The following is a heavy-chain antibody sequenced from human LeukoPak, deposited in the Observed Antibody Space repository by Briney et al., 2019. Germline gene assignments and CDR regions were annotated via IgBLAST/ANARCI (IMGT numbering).Heavy chain of an antibody. J-gene: IGHJ2*01. Sequence: NPSETLSLTCTVSGGSINSGSYYWSWIRQPAGKGLEWIGRIYTSGSTNYNPSLKSRVSMSVDTSKRQFSLKLSSVTAADTAVYYCARVSSSWYQDWYFDLWGRGTVVTVSS. CDR2: IYTSGST. V-gene: IGHV4-61*02. D-gene: IGHD6-13*01. CDR3: ARVSSSWYQDWYFDL. CDR1: GGSINSGSYY.